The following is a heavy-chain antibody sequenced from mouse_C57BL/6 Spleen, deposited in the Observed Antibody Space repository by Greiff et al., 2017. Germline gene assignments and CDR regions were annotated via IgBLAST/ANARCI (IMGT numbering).Heavy chain of an antibody. CDR1: GFTFSDYG. Sequence: DVQLQESGGGLVKPGGSLKLSCAASGFTFSDYGMHWVRQAPEKGLEWVAYISSGSSTIYYADTVKGRFTISRDNAKNTLFLQMTSLRSEDTAMYYCARREDYDGYLYFDYWGQGTTLTVSS. V-gene: IGHV5-17*01. D-gene: IGHD2-3*01. CDR3: ARREDYDGYLYFDY. J-gene: IGHJ2*01. CDR2: ISSGSSTI.